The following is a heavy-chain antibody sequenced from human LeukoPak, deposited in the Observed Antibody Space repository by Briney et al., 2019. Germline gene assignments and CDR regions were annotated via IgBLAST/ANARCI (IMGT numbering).Heavy chain of an antibody. J-gene: IGHJ4*02. V-gene: IGHV1-8*01. CDR2: MNPNSGNT. Sequence: ASVKVSCKASGYTFTSYDINWVRQATGQGLEWMGWMNPNSGNTGYAQKFQGRVTMTRSTSISTAYMELSSLRSEDTAVYYCARDPMVRGTMYYFDYWGQGTLVTVSS. D-gene: IGHD3-10*01. CDR3: ARDPMVRGTMYYFDY. CDR1: GYTFTSYD.